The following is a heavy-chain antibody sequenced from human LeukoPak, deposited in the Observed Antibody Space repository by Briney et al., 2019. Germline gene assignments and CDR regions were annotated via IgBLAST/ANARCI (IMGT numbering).Heavy chain of an antibody. J-gene: IGHJ6*02. CDR2: ISYEGSNK. Sequence: GGSLRLSCAASGFTFSNYAMHWVRQAPGKGLEWVAVISYEGSNKYYADSVKGRFTISRDNSRDTLYLQMNSLRAEDTAVYYCAKDLRIRYYYGMDVWGQGTTVTVSS. CDR1: GFTFSNYA. V-gene: IGHV3-30*04. D-gene: IGHD2-15*01. CDR3: AKDLRIRYYYGMDV.